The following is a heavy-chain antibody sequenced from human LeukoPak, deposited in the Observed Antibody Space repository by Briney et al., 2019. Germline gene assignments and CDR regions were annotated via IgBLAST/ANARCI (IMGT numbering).Heavy chain of an antibody. Sequence: SETLSLTCTVSGGSISSYYWSWIRQPAGKGLEWIGRIYTSGSTNYNPSLKSRVTMSVDTSKNQFSLKLSSVTAADTAVHYCARDSPAVAGRYYYYYYMDVWGKGTTVTVSS. CDR1: GGSISSYY. V-gene: IGHV4-4*07. J-gene: IGHJ6*03. CDR2: IYTSGST. D-gene: IGHD6-19*01. CDR3: ARDSPAVAGRYYYYYYMDV.